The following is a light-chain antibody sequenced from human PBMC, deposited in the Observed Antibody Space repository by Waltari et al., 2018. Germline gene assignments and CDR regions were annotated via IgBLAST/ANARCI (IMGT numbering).Light chain of an antibody. J-gene: IGKJ1*01. CDR3: QQSYSIPWT. V-gene: IGKV1-39*01. Sequence: DIQMTQSPSSLSASVGARVTITCRASQSITTYLNWYQQKPGKAPKPLIYAASSLQSGVPSRFRGSGSGTDFTLTISSLQPEDFGTYYCQQSYSIPWTFGQGTKVEIK. CDR1: QSITTY. CDR2: AAS.